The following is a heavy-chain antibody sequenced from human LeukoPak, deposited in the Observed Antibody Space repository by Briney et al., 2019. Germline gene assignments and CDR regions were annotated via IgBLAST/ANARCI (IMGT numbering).Heavy chain of an antibody. CDR3: AKDISRGGYSYGYLDY. CDR2: ISWNSGSI. J-gene: IGHJ4*02. Sequence: HPGGSLRLSCAASGFTFSSYGMHWVRQAPGKGLEWVSGISWNSGSIGYADSVKGRFTISRDNAKNSLYLQMNSLRAEDMALYYCAKDISRGGYSYGYLDYWGQGTLVTVSS. CDR1: GFTFSSYG. D-gene: IGHD5-18*01. V-gene: IGHV3-9*03.